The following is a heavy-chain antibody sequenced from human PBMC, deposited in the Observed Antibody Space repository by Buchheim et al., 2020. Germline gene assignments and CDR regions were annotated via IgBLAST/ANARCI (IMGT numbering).Heavy chain of an antibody. CDR2: IKQDGSEK. D-gene: IGHD5-12*01. Sequence: EVQLVESGGGLVQPGGSLRLSCAASGFTFSSYWMSWVRQAPGKGLEWVSNIKQDGSEKYYVDSVKGRFTISRDNAKNSLYLQMNSLRAEDTAVYYCARDLGGYSGYDFFVWDYWGQGTL. V-gene: IGHV3-7*01. CDR3: ARDLGGYSGYDFFVWDY. CDR1: GFTFSSYW. J-gene: IGHJ4*02.